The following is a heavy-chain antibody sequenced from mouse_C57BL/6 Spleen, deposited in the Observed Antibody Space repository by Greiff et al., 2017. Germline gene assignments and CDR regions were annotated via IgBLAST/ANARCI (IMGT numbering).Heavy chain of an antibody. V-gene: IGHV1-22*01. CDR1: GYTFTDYN. J-gene: IGHJ2*01. D-gene: IGHD1-1*02. CDR2: INPNNGGT. Sequence: EVQLQQSGPELVKPGASVKMSCKASGYTFTDYNMHWVKQSHGKSLEWIGYINPNNGGTSYNQKFKGKATLTVNKSSSTAYMELRSLTSEDSAVYYCARGNYGLYYFDYWGQGTTLTVSS. CDR3: ARGNYGLYYFDY.